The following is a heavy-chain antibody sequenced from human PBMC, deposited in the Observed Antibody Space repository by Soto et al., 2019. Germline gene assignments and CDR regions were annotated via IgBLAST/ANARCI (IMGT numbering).Heavy chain of an antibody. V-gene: IGHV3-74*01. CDR1: GFTFSSYW. J-gene: IGHJ6*02. Sequence: GGSLRLSCAASGFTFSSYWVHWVRQAPGKGLVWVSRINSDGSSTSYADSVKGRFTISRDNAKNTLYLQMNSLRAEDTAVYYCARDSSITMVRGVIIRDYYYGMDVWGQGTTVTVSS. CDR3: ARDSSITMVRGVIIRDYYYGMDV. CDR2: INSDGSST. D-gene: IGHD3-10*01.